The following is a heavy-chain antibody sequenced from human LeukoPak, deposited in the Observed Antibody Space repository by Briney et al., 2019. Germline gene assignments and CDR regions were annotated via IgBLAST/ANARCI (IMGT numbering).Heavy chain of an antibody. CDR2: INPNSGGT. CDR1: GYTFTGYY. CDR3: ARGFPSGYYYYGMDV. D-gene: IGHD3-10*01. Sequence: GASVKVSCKASGYTFTGYYMHWVRQAPGQGLEWMGWINPNSGGTNYAQKFQGRVTMTRDTSISTAYMELSRLRSDGTAVYYCARGFPSGYYYYGMDVWGQGTTVTVSS. V-gene: IGHV1-2*02. J-gene: IGHJ6*02.